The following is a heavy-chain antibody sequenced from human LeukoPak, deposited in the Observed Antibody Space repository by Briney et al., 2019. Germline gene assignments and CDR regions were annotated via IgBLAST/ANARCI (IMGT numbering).Heavy chain of an antibody. D-gene: IGHD2-2*02. CDR3: ARDFLLVPAAIWFDP. J-gene: IGHJ5*02. Sequence: GGSLRLSCAASGFTFSSYWMSWVRQAPGKGLEWVANIKQDGSEKYYVDSVKGRFTVSRDNAKNSLYLQMNSLRAEDTAVYYCARDFLLVPAAIWFDPWGQGTLVTVSS. V-gene: IGHV3-7*01. CDR1: GFTFSSYW. CDR2: IKQDGSEK.